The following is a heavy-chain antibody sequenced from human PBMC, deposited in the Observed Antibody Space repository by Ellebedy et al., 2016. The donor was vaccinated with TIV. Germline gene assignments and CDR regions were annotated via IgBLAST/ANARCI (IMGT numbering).Heavy chain of an antibody. V-gene: IGHV4-34*01. CDR1: GGSFSGYY. CDR3: ASYSGYDSRSHYFDY. D-gene: IGHD5-12*01. CDR2: INHSGST. Sequence: SETLSLTXAVYGGSFSGYYWSWIRQPPGKGLEWIGEINHSGSTNYNPSLKSRVTISVDTSKNQFSLKLSSVTATDTAVYYCASYSGYDSRSHYFDYWGQGTLVTVSS. J-gene: IGHJ4*02.